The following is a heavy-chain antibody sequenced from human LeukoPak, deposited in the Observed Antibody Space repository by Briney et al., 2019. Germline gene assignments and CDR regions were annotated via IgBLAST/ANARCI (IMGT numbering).Heavy chain of an antibody. CDR3: ARSHPWGMSSYYYYGTDV. Sequence: GGSLRLSCAASGFTVSSNYMTWVRQAPGKGLEWVSLIYSGGITYYAASVKGRFTISRDNSKNTMYLQMNSLRAEDTAVNYCARSHPWGMSSYYYYGTDVWGQGTTVTVSS. J-gene: IGHJ6*01. CDR1: GFTVSSNY. CDR2: IYSGGIT. D-gene: IGHD2-8*02. V-gene: IGHV3-53*01.